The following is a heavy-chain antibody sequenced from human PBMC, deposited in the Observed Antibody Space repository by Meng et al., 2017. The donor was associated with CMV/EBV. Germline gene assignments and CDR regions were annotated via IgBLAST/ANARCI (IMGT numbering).Heavy chain of an antibody. CDR3: ARESYSSGWYSFDY. J-gene: IGHJ4*02. CDR2: ISAYNGNT. Sequence: ASVKVSCKASGYTFTSYGISWVRQAPGQGLEWMGWISAYNGNTNYAQKLQGRVTMTTDTSTSTAYMELSSLRSEDTAMYYCARESYSSGWYSFDYWGQGTLVTVSS. CDR1: GYTFTSYG. D-gene: IGHD6-19*01. V-gene: IGHV1-18*01.